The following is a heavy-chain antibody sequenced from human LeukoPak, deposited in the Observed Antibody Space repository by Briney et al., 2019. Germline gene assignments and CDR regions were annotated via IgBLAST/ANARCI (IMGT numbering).Heavy chain of an antibody. CDR1: GSSFTSYH. CDR2: INPSGSST. V-gene: IGHV1-46*01. Sequence: ASVKVFCKASGSSFTSYHVHWVRQAPGQGREWMGIINPSGSSTSYTQKFQGRVTMTRDTSTNTVYMELSSLRSEDTAMYFSATDLYGSGSFLVYRGQGTLVTVSS. CDR3: ATDLYGSGSFLVY. D-gene: IGHD3-10*01. J-gene: IGHJ4*02.